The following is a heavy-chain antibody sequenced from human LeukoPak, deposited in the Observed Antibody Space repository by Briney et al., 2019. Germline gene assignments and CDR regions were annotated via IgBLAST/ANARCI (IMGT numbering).Heavy chain of an antibody. Sequence: PSETLSLTCTVSGDSISSYYWSWLRQPPGKGLEWIGHVYYGGRTTYNPSLRSRLTISVDTSTSQLSLKLSSVTAADTAAYYCARHKPTGSYPLELWGQGTLVTVSS. D-gene: IGHD3-10*01. CDR1: GDSISSYY. V-gene: IGHV4-59*08. CDR2: VYYGGRT. J-gene: IGHJ4*02. CDR3: ARHKPTGSYPLEL.